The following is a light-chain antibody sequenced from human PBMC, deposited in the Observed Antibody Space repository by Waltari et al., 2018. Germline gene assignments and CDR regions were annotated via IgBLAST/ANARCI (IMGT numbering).Light chain of an antibody. CDR1: SGHRSNP. CDR3: QTWGTGWV. Sequence: QLVLTQSPSASASLGASVQLTCTLSSGHRSNPIAWHQQQPEKGPRFLMKLNSDGSHSRGAGIPDRFSGSSSGAERYLTISSLQSEDEADYYCQTWGTGWVFGGGTRLTVL. V-gene: IGLV4-69*01. CDR2: LNSDGSH. J-gene: IGLJ3*02.